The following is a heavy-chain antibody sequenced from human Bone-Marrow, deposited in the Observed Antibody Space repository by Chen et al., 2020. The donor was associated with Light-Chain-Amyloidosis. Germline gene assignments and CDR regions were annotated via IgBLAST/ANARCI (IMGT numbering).Heavy chain of an antibody. CDR3: ARALGYCSGGSCYYYGMDV. CDR1: GGSFSGYY. CDR2: INHSGST. D-gene: IGHD2-15*01. J-gene: IGHJ6*02. Sequence: QVQLQQWGAGLLKPSETLSLTCAVYGGSFSGYYWSWIRQPPGKGLEWIGEINHSGSTNYNPSLKSRVTISVDTAKNQFSLKLSSVTAADTAVYYCARALGYCSGGSCYYYGMDVWGQGTTVTVSS. V-gene: IGHV4-34*01.